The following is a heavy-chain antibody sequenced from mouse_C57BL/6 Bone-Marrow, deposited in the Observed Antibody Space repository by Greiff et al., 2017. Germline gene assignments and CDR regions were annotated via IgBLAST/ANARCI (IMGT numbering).Heavy chain of an antibody. CDR1: GFTFSSYG. CDR3: ARRFYDGYYDYFDY. J-gene: IGHJ2*01. Sequence: EVQLQQSGGDLVKPGGSLKLSCAASGFTFSSYGMSWVRQTPDKRLEWVATISSGGSYTYYPDSVKGRFTISRDNAKNTLYLQMSSLKSDDTAMYYCARRFYDGYYDYFDYWGQGTTLTVSS. V-gene: IGHV5-6*01. D-gene: IGHD2-3*01. CDR2: ISSGGSYT.